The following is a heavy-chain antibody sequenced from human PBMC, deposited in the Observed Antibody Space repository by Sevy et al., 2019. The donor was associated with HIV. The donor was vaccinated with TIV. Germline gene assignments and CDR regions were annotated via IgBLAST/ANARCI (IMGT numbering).Heavy chain of an antibody. CDR2: FTGSGTNT. D-gene: IGHD6-19*01. CDR3: AKDSILVAGHFDY. J-gene: IGHJ4*02. CDR1: GFTFSSYA. Sequence: GGSLRLSCAASGFTFSSYAMSWVRLAPGKGLEWVSSFTGSGTNTFYADSVKGRFTISRDNSKNTLYLQMNSLRAEDTAVYYSAKDSILVAGHFDYWGQGTLVTVSS. V-gene: IGHV3-23*01.